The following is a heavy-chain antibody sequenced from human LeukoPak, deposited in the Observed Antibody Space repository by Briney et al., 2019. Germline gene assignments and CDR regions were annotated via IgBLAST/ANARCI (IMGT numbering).Heavy chain of an antibody. CDR2: ISSSSSYI. Sequence: PGGSLRPSCAASGFTFSSYSMNWVRQAPGKGLEWVSSISSSSSYIYYADSVKGRFTISRDNAKNSLYLQMNSLRAEDTAVYYCARVGRRGYGDYVGYFDYWGQGTLVTVSS. J-gene: IGHJ4*02. CDR1: GFTFSSYS. V-gene: IGHV3-21*01. CDR3: ARVGRRGYGDYVGYFDY. D-gene: IGHD4-17*01.